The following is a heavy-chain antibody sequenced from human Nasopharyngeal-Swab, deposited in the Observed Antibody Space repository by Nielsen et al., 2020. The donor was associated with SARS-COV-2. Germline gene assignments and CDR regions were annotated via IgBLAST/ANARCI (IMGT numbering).Heavy chain of an antibody. J-gene: IGHJ4*02. V-gene: IGHV3-23*01. CDR3: ARDRGNSEPIDY. Sequence: GESLKISCAASGFTFSTYAVTWVRQAPGKGLEWVSTIDAGGANTFYADSVKGRFTISRDNSKNTLYLQMNSLRAEDTALYICARDRGNSEPIDYWGQGILVTVAS. CDR2: IDAGGANT. CDR1: GFTFSTYA. D-gene: IGHD1-14*01.